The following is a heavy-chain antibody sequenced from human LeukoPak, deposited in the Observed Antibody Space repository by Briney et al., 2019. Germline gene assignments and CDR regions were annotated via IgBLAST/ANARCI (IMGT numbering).Heavy chain of an antibody. D-gene: IGHD6-19*01. CDR1: GGTFSSYA. CDR3: ASRVTVAGRGYFDY. Sequence: KVSCKASGGTFSSYAISWVRQAPGQGLEWMGGIIPIFGTANYAQKFQGRVTITTDESTITAYMELSSLRSEDTAVCYCASRVTVAGRGYFDYWGQGTLVTVSS. V-gene: IGHV1-69*05. CDR2: IIPIFGTA. J-gene: IGHJ4*02.